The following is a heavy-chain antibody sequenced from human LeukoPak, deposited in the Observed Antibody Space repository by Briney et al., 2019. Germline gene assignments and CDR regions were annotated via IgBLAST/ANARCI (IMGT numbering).Heavy chain of an antibody. CDR3: ARDRGDYAEKFFDY. V-gene: IGHV4-4*07. Sequence: PSETLSLTCAVYGGSFSNYYWSWIRQPPGKGLEWIGRIYTSGSTNYNPSLKSRVTMSVDTSKNQFSLKLSSVTAADTAVYYCARDRGDYAEKFFDYWGQGTLVTVSS. J-gene: IGHJ4*02. CDR2: IYTSGST. CDR1: GGSFSNYY. D-gene: IGHD4-17*01.